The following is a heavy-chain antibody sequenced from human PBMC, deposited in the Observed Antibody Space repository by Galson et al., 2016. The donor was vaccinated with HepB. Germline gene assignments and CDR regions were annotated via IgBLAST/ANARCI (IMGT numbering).Heavy chain of an antibody. CDR1: GGSISSGGYY. CDR3: ARWIVPTVIDDYYYYGMDV. D-gene: IGHD2-2*01. V-gene: IGHV4-31*03. J-gene: IGHJ6*02. Sequence: TLSLTCTVSGGSISSGGYYWSWIRQHPGKGLEWIGYIYYSGCTYYNPSLKSRVTISVDTSMNQFSLKLSSVTAADTAVYYCARWIVPTVIDDYYYYGMDVWGQGTTVTVSS. CDR2: IYYSGCT.